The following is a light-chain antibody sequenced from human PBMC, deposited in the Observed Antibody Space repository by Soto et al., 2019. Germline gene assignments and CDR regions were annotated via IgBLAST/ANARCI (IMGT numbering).Light chain of an antibody. CDR2: GAS. Sequence: EILMTQSPATLSLSPGERSTLSGRASQSVSSNLAWYQQKPGQAPRLLIYGASTRASGIPARFSGSGSETDFTLTISSLQSEDSAVYYCQQYHNWPPITFGQGTRLEIK. CDR3: QQYHNWPPIT. J-gene: IGKJ5*01. CDR1: QSVSSN. V-gene: IGKV3-15*01.